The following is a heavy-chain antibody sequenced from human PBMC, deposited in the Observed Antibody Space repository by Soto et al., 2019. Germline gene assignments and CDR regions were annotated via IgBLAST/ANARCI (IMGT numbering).Heavy chain of an antibody. CDR3: ARGLCSGGSCYRYYFDY. CDR2: ISGSGGST. D-gene: IGHD2-15*01. V-gene: IGHV3-23*01. Sequence: GGSLRLSCAASGFTFSSYAMSWVRQAPGKGLEWVSAISGSGGSTYYADSVKGRFTISRHNSKNTLYLQMNSLRAEDTAVYYCARGLCSGGSCYRYYFDYWGQGTLVTVSS. J-gene: IGHJ4*02. CDR1: GFTFSSYA.